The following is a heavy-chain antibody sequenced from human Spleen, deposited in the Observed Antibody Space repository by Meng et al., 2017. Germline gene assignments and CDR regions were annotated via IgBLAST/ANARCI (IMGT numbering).Heavy chain of an antibody. Sequence: QVHLQESGPGLVKPSQTLSLTCTVSGGSISSGDYYWSWLRQHPGEGLEWIGYIYFSGTTYYNPSLKSRVVISADTFKNQFSLKLSSVTAADTAVYYCARGLQDRTYYFTYWGQGTLVTVSS. D-gene: IGHD5-24*01. CDR3: ARGLQDRTYYFTY. V-gene: IGHV4-30-4*08. CDR2: IYFSGTT. CDR1: GGSISSGDYY. J-gene: IGHJ4*02.